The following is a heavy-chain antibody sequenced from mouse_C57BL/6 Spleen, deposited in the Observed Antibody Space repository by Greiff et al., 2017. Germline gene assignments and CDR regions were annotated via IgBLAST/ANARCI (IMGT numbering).Heavy chain of an antibody. V-gene: IGHV1-7*01. CDR1: GYTFTSYW. CDR3: ASSPFIAAVRATYPFDY. D-gene: IGHD1-1*01. Sequence: QVQLLQSGAELVKPGASVKLSCTASGYTFTSYWMHWVKQRPGQGLEWIGYINPSSGYTKYNQKFKDKATLTADKSSSTAYMQLSILTYEDSAVYYGASSPFIAAVRATYPFDYWGQGTTLTVSS. CDR2: INPSSGYT. J-gene: IGHJ2*01.